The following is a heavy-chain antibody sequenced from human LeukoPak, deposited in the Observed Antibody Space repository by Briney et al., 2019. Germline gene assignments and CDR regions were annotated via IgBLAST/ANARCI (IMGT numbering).Heavy chain of an antibody. Sequence: PGGPLRLSCAASGFTFSSYSMNWVRQAPGKGLEWVSSINYSGTNMYYADSVKGRFTISRDNAKNSLFLQMNSLRPEDTAVYYCVTSGCSGATCYFYFDYWGQGTLVTVSS. V-gene: IGHV3-21*01. CDR3: VTSGCSGATCYFYFDY. CDR1: GFTFSSYS. D-gene: IGHD2-15*01. CDR2: INYSGTNM. J-gene: IGHJ4*02.